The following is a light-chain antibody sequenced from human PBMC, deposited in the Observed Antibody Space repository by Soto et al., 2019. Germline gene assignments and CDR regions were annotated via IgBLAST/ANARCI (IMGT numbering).Light chain of an antibody. V-gene: IGLV2-14*01. J-gene: IGLJ1*01. Sequence: QSVLTQPASVSGSPGQSITISCTGTSSDVGNYKYVSWYQQHPGKAPKLMIYEVSNRPSGVSNRFSGSKSGNTASLTISGLQAEHETDYYCFSYTSSGTYVFGTGTKLTVL. CDR3: FSYTSSGTYV. CDR2: EVS. CDR1: SSDVGNYKY.